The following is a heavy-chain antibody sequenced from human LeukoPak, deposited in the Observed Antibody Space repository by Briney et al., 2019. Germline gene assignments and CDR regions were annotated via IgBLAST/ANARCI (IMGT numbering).Heavy chain of an antibody. CDR3: LAGGGY. J-gene: IGHJ4*02. Sequence: PGGSLRLSCVASGFTFSSYWMNWVRQTPGKGLEWVAHINQDGSREYYVDSVKGRFTISRDNAKNSLYLQMNSLRAEDTAVYYCLAGGGYWGQGTLVTVSS. CDR1: GFTFSSYW. CDR2: INQDGSRE. D-gene: IGHD1-14*01. V-gene: IGHV3-7*01.